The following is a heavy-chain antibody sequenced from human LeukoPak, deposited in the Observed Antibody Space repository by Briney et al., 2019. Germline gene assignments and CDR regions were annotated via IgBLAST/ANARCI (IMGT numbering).Heavy chain of an antibody. J-gene: IGHJ6*02. CDR3: ASLYSSGYYYYYYGMDV. V-gene: IGHV3-7*01. CDR1: GFTFSSYW. Sequence: GRSLRLSCAASGFTFSSYWMSWVRQAPGKGLEWVANIKQDGSEKYYVDSVKGRFTISRDNAKNSLYLQINSLRAEDTAVYYCASLYSSGYYYYYYGMDVWGQGTTVTVSS. D-gene: IGHD3-22*01. CDR2: IKQDGSEK.